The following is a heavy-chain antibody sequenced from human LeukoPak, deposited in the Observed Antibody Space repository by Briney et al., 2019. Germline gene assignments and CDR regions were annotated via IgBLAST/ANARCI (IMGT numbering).Heavy chain of an antibody. V-gene: IGHV1-46*01. CDR1: GYTFSSYY. CDR3: ARDDSSGPQVY. Sequence: GASVKVSCKASGYTFSSYYVHWVRQAPGQGLEWMGIINPSGGSTKYAQKLQGRVTMTRDTSTSTVYMELSSLRSEDTAVYYCARDDSSGPQVYWGQGTPVTVSS. CDR2: INPSGGST. J-gene: IGHJ4*02. D-gene: IGHD3-22*01.